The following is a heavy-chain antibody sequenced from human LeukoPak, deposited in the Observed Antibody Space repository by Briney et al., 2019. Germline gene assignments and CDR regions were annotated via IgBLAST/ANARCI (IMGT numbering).Heavy chain of an antibody. D-gene: IGHD6-19*01. V-gene: IGHV1-18*01. J-gene: IGHJ4*02. CDR3: ARERRWLDHFDY. Sequence: ASVKVSCKASGYTFTSYGISWVRQAPGQGLDGMGWISAYNGNTNYAQKLQGRVTMTTDTSTSTAYMELRSLRSDDTAVYYCARERRWLDHFDYWGQGTLVTVSS. CDR2: ISAYNGNT. CDR1: GYTFTSYG.